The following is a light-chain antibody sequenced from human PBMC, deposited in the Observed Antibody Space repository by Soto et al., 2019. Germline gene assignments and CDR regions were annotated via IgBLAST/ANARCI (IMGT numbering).Light chain of an antibody. Sequence: DIVMTQSPDSLAVSLGERATINCKSSQSVLYSSNNKNYLAWYQQKPGQPPKLLIYWASTRESGLPDRFSGSGSGTDFTLTIRSLQAEDVAVYYCQQYYSTPPTFGQGTKLEIK. J-gene: IGKJ2*01. CDR2: WAS. CDR3: QQYYSTPPT. V-gene: IGKV4-1*01. CDR1: QSVLYSSNNKNY.